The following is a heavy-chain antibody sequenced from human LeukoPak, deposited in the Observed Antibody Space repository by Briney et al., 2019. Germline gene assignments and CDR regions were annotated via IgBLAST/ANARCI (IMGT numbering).Heavy chain of an antibody. CDR1: GGSISSSSYY. V-gene: IGHV4-39*07. D-gene: IGHD3-10*01. CDR2: INHSGST. J-gene: IGHJ4*02. CDR3: ARESLNYYGSGSYYTRRGYFDY. Sequence: SETLSLTCTVSGGSISSSSYYWGWIRQPPGKGLEWIGEINHSGSTNYNPSLKSRVTISVDTSKNQFSLKLSSVTAADTAVYYCARESLNYYGSGSYYTRRGYFDYWGQGTLVTVSS.